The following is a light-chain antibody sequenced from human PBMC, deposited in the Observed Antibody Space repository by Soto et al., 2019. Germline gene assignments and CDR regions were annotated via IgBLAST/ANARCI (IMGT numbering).Light chain of an antibody. CDR1: SGDITDNKY. Sequence: QSVLTQPPSASGSPGQSVTISCTGTSGDITDNKYVSWFQQHPGKAPKLLIYEINKRPSGVPHRFSGSKSGNTASLTVSGLQADDEADYYCSSYTSSTTPVFGGGTKLTVL. V-gene: IGLV2-8*01. J-gene: IGLJ2*01. CDR2: EIN. CDR3: SSYTSSTTPV.